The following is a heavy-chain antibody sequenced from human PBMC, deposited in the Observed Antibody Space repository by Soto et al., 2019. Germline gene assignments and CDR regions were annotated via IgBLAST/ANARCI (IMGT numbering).Heavy chain of an antibody. CDR1: GYTFTSYA. CDR2: INAGNGNT. J-gene: IGHJ5*02. D-gene: IGHD6-13*01. V-gene: IGHV1-3*01. Sequence: ASVKVSCKASGYTFTSYAMHWVRQAPGQRLEWMGWINAGNGNTKYSQKFQGRVTITRDTSASTAYMELSSLRSEDTAVYYCARDRRYGSSWYMVNWFDPWGQGTLVTVSS. CDR3: ARDRRYGSSWYMVNWFDP.